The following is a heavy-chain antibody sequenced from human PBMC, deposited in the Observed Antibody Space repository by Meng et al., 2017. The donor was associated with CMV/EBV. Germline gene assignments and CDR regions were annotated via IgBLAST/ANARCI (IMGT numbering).Heavy chain of an antibody. V-gene: IGHV4-34*01. J-gene: IGHJ4*02. Sequence: GSLRLSCAVYGGSFSGYYWSWIRQPPGKGLEWIGEINHSGSTNYNPSLKSRVTISVDTSKNQFSLKLSSVTAADTAVYYCARGFYWGQGTLVTVSS. CDR1: GGSFSGYY. CDR2: INHSGST. CDR3: ARGFY.